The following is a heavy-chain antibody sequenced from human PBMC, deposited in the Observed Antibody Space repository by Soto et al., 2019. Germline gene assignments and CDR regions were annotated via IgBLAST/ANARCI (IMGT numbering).Heavy chain of an antibody. D-gene: IGHD3-9*01. Sequence: GASVKVSCKASGYTFTGYYMHWVRQAPGQGLEWMGWINPNSGGTNYAQKFQGWVTMTRDTSISTAYMELSRLRSDDTAVYYCAREPKGYFGFYGMDVWGQGTTVTVSS. CDR1: GYTFTGYY. CDR3: AREPKGYFGFYGMDV. J-gene: IGHJ6*02. V-gene: IGHV1-2*04. CDR2: INPNSGGT.